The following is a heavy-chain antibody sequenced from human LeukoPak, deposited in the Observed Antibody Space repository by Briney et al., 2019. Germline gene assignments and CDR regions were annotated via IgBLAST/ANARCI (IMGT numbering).Heavy chain of an antibody. J-gene: IGHJ4*02. D-gene: IGHD3-22*01. CDR2: IYPGDSDT. CDR3: ARMHYDSSGYYSLDY. CDR1: GYSFTSYW. V-gene: IGHV5-51*03. Sequence: GQSLQISCQGSGYSFTSYWIGWVRPMPGKGLEWMGIIYPGDSDTRYSPSFQGQVTISADKSISTAYLQWSSLKASDTAMYYCARMHYDSSGYYSLDYWGQGTLVSVSS.